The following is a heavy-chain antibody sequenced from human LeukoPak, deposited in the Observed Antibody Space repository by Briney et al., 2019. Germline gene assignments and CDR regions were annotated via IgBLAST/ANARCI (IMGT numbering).Heavy chain of an antibody. V-gene: IGHV3-7*01. Sequence: PGGSLRLSCAASGFTYSSYWMSWVRQAPGKGLEWVANIKQDGSEKYYVDSVKGRFTISRDNAKNSLYLQMNSLRAEDTAVYYCARDGQWLGPYYFDYWGQGTLVTVSS. CDR2: IKQDGSEK. J-gene: IGHJ4*02. D-gene: IGHD6-19*01. CDR1: GFTYSSYW. CDR3: ARDGQWLGPYYFDY.